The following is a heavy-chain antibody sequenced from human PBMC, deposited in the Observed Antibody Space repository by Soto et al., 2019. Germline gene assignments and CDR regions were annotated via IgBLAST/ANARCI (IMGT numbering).Heavy chain of an antibody. CDR2: INPSGGHT. CDR1: GNTFTNYY. J-gene: IGHJ4*02. D-gene: IGHD2-21*02. V-gene: IGHV1-46*01. CDR3: ARGGHVVVVTAAFDY. Sequence: QVQLMQSGAEVKKPGASVKVSCTASGNTFTNYYIHWVRQAPGQGLEWMGTINPSGGHTTYAQKFLGRVTMTRDTSTSTLYMELTSLRSEDTAVYYCARGGHVVVVTAAFDYWGQGTLVTVSS.